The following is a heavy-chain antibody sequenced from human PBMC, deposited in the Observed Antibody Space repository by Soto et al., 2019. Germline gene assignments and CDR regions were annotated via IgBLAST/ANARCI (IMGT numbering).Heavy chain of an antibody. CDR3: ARGQSVGYSSGWPKYYYYGMDV. J-gene: IGHJ6*02. CDR1: GGSFSGYY. CDR2: INHSGST. D-gene: IGHD6-19*01. Sequence: SETLSLTCAVYGGSFSGYYWSWIRQPPGKGLEWIGEINHSGSTNYNPSLKSRVTISVDTSKNQFSLKLSSVTAADTAVYYCARGQSVGYSSGWPKYYYYGMDVWGQGTTVTVSS. V-gene: IGHV4-34*01.